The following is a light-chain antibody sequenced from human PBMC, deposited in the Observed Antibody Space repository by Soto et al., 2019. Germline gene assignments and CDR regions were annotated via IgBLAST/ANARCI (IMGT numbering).Light chain of an antibody. CDR1: QSVSSN. Sequence: EIAMKQAPATLSVSTGERATLSCRASQSVSSNLAWYQQKPGQAPRLLIYGASTRATGIPARFSGSGSGTEFTLTISSLQSEDFAVYYCQQYNNWPITFGQGRRLEIK. CDR2: GAS. V-gene: IGKV3-15*01. J-gene: IGKJ5*01. CDR3: QQYNNWPIT.